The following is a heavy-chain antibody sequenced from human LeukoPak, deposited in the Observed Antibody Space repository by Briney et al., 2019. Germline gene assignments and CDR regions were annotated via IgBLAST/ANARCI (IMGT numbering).Heavy chain of an antibody. V-gene: IGHV4-59*01. CDR3: ARERVLYDILTGYYKEFDP. CDR1: GGSISSYY. CDR2: IYYSGST. Sequence: PSETLSLTCTVSGGSISSYYWSWIRQPPGKGLEWIGYIYYSGSTNYNPSLESRVTISVDTSKNQFSLKLSSVTAADTAVYYCARERVLYDILTGYYKEFDPWGQGTLVTVSS. D-gene: IGHD3-9*01. J-gene: IGHJ5*02.